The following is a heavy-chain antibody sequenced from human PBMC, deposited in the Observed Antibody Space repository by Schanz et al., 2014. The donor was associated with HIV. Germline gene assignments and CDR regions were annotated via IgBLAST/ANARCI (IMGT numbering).Heavy chain of an antibody. CDR2: IWFDGSNK. V-gene: IGHV3-33*01. D-gene: IGHD3-16*01. CDR3: ARDPRGRGIDAFDI. CDR1: GFTFSSYG. Sequence: QVQLVESGGGVVQPGRSLRLSCAASGFTFSSYGMHWVRQAPGKGLEWVAVIWFDGSNKYYADSVEGRFTISRDNSKNTLYLQVNSLGAEDTAVYYCARDPRGRGIDAFDIWGQGTMVTVSS. J-gene: IGHJ3*02.